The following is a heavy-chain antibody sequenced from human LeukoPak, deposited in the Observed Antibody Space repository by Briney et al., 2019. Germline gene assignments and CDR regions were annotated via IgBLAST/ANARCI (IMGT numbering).Heavy chain of an antibody. CDR1: GLTFTKSA. D-gene: IGHD6-19*01. J-gene: IGHJ4*02. Sequence: GGSLTLSCAVSGLTFTKSAMICVRQGPGKGLECLSGIGASGATTYYADSAKGRFTISRDNSKNTLFLQLKNLRTDDTGVYFCAKYLEAVASTRVYDYWGQGTPVTVSS. CDR3: AKYLEAVASTRVYDY. V-gene: IGHV3-23*01. CDR2: IGASGATT.